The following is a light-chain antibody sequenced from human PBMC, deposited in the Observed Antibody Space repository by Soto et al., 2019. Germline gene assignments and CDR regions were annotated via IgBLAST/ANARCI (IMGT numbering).Light chain of an antibody. CDR3: QHYNSYSEA. Sequence: DIQMTQSPSTLSGSVGDRVTITCRASQTISSWLAWYQQKPGKAPKLLIYKASTLKSGVPARFSGSGSGTECTLTISSLQPDDFAPYDCQHYNSYSEAFGQGTKVELK. CDR1: QTISSW. J-gene: IGKJ1*01. V-gene: IGKV1-5*03. CDR2: KAS.